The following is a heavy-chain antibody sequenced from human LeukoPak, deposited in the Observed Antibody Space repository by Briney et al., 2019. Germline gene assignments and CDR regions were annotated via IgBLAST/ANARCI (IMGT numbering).Heavy chain of an antibody. J-gene: IGHJ4*02. D-gene: IGHD3-3*01. CDR3: AKDGRFLEWLFNY. CDR1: GFTFSSYA. V-gene: IGHV3-23*01. CDR2: ISGSGGST. Sequence: GGSLRLSCAASGFTFSSYAMSWVRQAPGKGLEWVSAISGSGGSTYYADSVKGRFTFSRDNANNTLYLQMNSLRVEYTAVYYSAKDGRFLEWLFNYWGQGTLVTVSS.